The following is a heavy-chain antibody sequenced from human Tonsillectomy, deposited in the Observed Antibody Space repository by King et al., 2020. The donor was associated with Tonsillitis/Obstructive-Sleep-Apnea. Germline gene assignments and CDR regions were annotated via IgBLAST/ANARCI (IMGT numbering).Heavy chain of an antibody. CDR3: ARIYYYASGSYYAPVHYYMDV. V-gene: IGHV4-34*01. CDR2: INHRGST. CDR1: GGSFSSYY. Sequence: VQLQQWGAGLLKPSETLSLTCTVYGGSFSSYYWSWIRQPPGKGLEWIGHINHRGSTNHNASLKSRVTISVDTSKNQFSLRLSSVTAADTAVYYFARIYYYASGSYYAPVHYYMDVWGKGTTVTVSS. D-gene: IGHD3-10*01. J-gene: IGHJ6*03.